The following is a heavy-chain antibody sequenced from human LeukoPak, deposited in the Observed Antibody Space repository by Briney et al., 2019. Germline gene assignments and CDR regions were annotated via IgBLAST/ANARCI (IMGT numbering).Heavy chain of an antibody. D-gene: IGHD3-9*01. CDR3: ARVPEYMDLLILYSPTPDY. Sequence: GGSLRLSCAASGFTFSSYTMSWVRQAPGKGLEWVSSIASDSSIHYADSVKGRFTISRDNAKNSLYLQMNSLRADDTAVYYCARVPEYMDLLILYSPTPDYCSQGTLVTVSS. J-gene: IGHJ4*02. CDR2: IASDSSI. V-gene: IGHV3-21*01. CDR1: GFTFSSYT.